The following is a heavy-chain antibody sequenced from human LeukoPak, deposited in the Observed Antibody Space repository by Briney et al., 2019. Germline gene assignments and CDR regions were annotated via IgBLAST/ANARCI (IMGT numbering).Heavy chain of an antibody. V-gene: IGHV3-30-3*01. CDR1: GFTFSNHW. CDR2: ISYDGSNK. D-gene: IGHD3-22*01. Sequence: GGSLRLSCAASGFTFSNHWMHWVRQAPGKGLGWVAVISYDGSNKYYVDSVKGRFTISRDNSKSTLYLQMSSLRAEDTAVYYCVRAGFDTSGYPFDYWGQGTLVTVSS. CDR3: VRAGFDTSGYPFDY. J-gene: IGHJ4*02.